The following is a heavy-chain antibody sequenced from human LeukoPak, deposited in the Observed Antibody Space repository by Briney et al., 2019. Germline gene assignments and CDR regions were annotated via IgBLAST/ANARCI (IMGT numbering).Heavy chain of an antibody. J-gene: IGHJ5*02. V-gene: IGHV1-69*05. CDR1: GGTFSSYA. Sequence: SVKVSCKASGGTFSSYAISWVRQAPGQGLEWMGGIIPIFGTANYAQKFQGRVTITTGESTSTAYMELSSLRSEDTAVYYCARVVGRDYDFWSGYYTPKWFDPWGQGTLVTVSS. CDR3: ARVVGRDYDFWSGYYTPKWFDP. CDR2: IIPIFGTA. D-gene: IGHD3-3*01.